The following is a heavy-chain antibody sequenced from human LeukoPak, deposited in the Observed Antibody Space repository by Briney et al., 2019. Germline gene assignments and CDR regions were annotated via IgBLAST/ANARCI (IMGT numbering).Heavy chain of an antibody. J-gene: IGHJ4*02. Sequence: ASVKVSCKASGYTFTTYGFNWVRQAPGQGLEWMGWISAYNGDTQYAQKLHGRVTMTTDTSTRTAYLELRSLSSDDTAVYYCARGHSESSLSFFDFWGQGTLVTVSS. D-gene: IGHD1-26*01. CDR2: ISAYNGDT. V-gene: IGHV1-18*01. CDR3: ARGHSESSLSFFDF. CDR1: GYTFTTYG.